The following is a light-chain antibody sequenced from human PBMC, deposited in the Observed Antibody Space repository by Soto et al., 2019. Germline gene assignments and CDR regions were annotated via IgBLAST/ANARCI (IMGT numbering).Light chain of an antibody. CDR1: QSINSD. CDR3: QQYGSSPVT. CDR2: GAS. V-gene: IGKV3-20*01. Sequence: EIVMTQSPATLAVSPGETTRLSCRASQSINSDVAWYQQKPGQAPRLLIYGASSRATGIPDRFSGSGSGTDFTLTISRLEPEDFAVYYCQQYGSSPVTFGQGTKVDIK. J-gene: IGKJ1*01.